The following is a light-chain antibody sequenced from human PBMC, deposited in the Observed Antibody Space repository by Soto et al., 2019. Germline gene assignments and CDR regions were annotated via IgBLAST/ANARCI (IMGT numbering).Light chain of an antibody. CDR1: SSDVGGYNY. CDR3: SSYAGNNNLV. J-gene: IGLJ2*01. CDR2: EVS. Sequence: QSALTQPPSASGSPGQSVTISCTGTSSDVGGYNYVSWYQQHPGKAPKLMIYEVSERPSGVPDRFSGSKSGNTPSLTVSGLQAEDEADYYCSSYAGNNNLVFGGGTKLTVL. V-gene: IGLV2-8*01.